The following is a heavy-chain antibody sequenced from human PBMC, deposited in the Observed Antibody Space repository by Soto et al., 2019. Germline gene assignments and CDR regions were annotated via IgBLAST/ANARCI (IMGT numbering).Heavy chain of an antibody. J-gene: IGHJ6*02. CDR2: IVPVLGSA. D-gene: IGHD2-21*02. CDR1: GGTFGKYA. CDR3: ARGRVVTAIPYYYYGMDV. Sequence: SVKVSCKASGGTFGKYAISWARQAPGQGLEWMGVIVPVLGSATYAQKFQGRITITADESTATAYMEVTTLRSEDTAVYYCARGRVVTAIPYYYYGMDVWGQGTTVTVSS. V-gene: IGHV1-69*13.